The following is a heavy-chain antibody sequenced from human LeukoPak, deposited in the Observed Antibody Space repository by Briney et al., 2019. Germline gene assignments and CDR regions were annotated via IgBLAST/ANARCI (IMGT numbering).Heavy chain of an antibody. CDR1: GGSISSGGYS. CDR2: IYHSGST. V-gene: IGHV4-30-2*01. J-gene: IGHJ4*02. Sequence: SQTLSLTCAVSGGSISSGGYSWSWIRQPPGKGLEWIGYIYHSGSTYYNPSLKSRVTISVDRSKNQFSLKLSSVTAADTAVYYCARALRPSRADYWGQGTLVTVSS. CDR3: ARALRPSRADY.